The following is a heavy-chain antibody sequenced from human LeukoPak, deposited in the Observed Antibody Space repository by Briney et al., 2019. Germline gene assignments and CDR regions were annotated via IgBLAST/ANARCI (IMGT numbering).Heavy chain of an antibody. CDR2: FSGSGDST. J-gene: IGHJ4*02. V-gene: IGHV3-23*01. CDR3: AKDLLQWFPFDY. D-gene: IGHD3-10*01. Sequence: GGSLPLSSAASGFTSSNYAMNWVRRAPGKGLGWVSVFSGSGDSTYYAASGNGRFTISRDNSKNTLYLQMNTLRAEATSVYSCAKDLLQWFPFDYWGQGPLVTVS. CDR1: GFTSSNYA.